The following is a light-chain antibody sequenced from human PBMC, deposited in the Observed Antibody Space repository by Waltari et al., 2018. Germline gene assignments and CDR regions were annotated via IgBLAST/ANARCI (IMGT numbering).Light chain of an antibody. CDR2: CAS. CDR1: PTVRTTY. J-gene: IGKJ4*01. Sequence: EIVLTQSPGTLSLSPGERATLSCRASPTVRTTYLALYQQKPGQAPTLLIYCASSRATGIPDRFSGSGSGTDFSLTISSLEPEDFAVYYCQQYDISPLTFGGGTKVEIK. V-gene: IGKV3-20*01. CDR3: QQYDISPLT.